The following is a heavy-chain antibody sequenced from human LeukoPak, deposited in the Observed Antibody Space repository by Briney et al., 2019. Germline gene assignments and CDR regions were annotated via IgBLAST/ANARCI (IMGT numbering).Heavy chain of an antibody. Sequence: PSETLSLTCTVTGGSISSISYYWGWIRQPPGKGLEWIGSIYYSGSTYYNPSLKSRVTISVDTSKNQFSLKLSSVTAADTAVYYCAREAGYYGSPLWGQGTLVTVSS. J-gene: IGHJ4*02. V-gene: IGHV4-39*07. CDR2: IYYSGST. CDR1: GGSISSISYY. CDR3: AREAGYYGSPL. D-gene: IGHD2-15*01.